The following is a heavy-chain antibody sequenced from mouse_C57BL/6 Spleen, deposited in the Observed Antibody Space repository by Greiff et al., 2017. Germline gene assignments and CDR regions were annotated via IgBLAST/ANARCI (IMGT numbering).Heavy chain of an antibody. V-gene: IGHV14-4*01. CDR3: TTYRAMDY. CDR1: GFNIKDDY. J-gene: IGHJ4*01. CDR2: IDPENGDT. Sequence: VQLQQSGAELVRPGASVKLSCTASGFNIKDDYMHWVKQRPEQGLEWIGWIDPENGDTEYASKFQGKATITADTSSNTAYLQLSILTSEDTAVYYCTTYRAMDYWGQGTSVTVSS.